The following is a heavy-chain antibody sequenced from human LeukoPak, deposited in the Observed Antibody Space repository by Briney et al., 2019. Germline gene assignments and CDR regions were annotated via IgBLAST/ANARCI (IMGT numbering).Heavy chain of an antibody. V-gene: IGHV1-2*02. CDR2: INPKSGGT. CDR3: AYSGSYMGWFDP. J-gene: IGHJ5*02. Sequence: ASVKVSCKASRYSFTGDYIHWVRQAPGQGLEWMGWINPKSGGTNYAQKFQDRVTMARDTAISTAYMDLSRLRSDDTAVYYCAYSGSYMGWFDPWGQGTLVTVSS. D-gene: IGHD1-26*01. CDR1: RYSFTGDY.